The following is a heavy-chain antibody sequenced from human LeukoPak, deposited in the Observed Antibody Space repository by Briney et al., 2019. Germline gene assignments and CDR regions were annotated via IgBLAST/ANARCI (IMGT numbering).Heavy chain of an antibody. J-gene: IGHJ6*02. D-gene: IGHD3-10*01. CDR1: GGTFSIFG. Sequence: SVTVSFTASGGTFSIFGINWVRPAPGQGLEWMGRIIPIVGITNYAQKFQGRVTIIADNSTRTAYMELSSLTSEDTAVYYCVRGLHFTMVRGGTTNYYYGMDVWGQGTSVTVSS. CDR3: VRGLHFTMVRGGTTNYYYGMDV. CDR2: IIPIVGIT. V-gene: IGHV1-69*04.